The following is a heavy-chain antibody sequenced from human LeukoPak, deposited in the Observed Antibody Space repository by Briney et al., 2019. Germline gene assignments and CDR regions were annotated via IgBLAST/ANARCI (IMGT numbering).Heavy chain of an antibody. CDR2: IYYSGST. D-gene: IGHD3-10*01. V-gene: IGHV4-34*01. Sequence: SETLSLTCAVFGGSFSGYCWNWIRQPPGKGLEWIGSIYYSGSTYYNPSLKSRVTISVDTSKNQFSLKLSSVTAADTAVYYCAITYYYGSGSGSFFDYWGQGTLVTVSS. J-gene: IGHJ4*02. CDR1: GGSFSGYC. CDR3: AITYYYGSGSGSFFDY.